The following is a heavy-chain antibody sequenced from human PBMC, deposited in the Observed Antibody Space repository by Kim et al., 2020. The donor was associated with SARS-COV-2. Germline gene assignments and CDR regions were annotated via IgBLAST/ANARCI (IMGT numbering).Heavy chain of an antibody. CDR3: ARESEVRGPIYFHH. D-gene: IGHD3-10*01. V-gene: IGHV1-18*01. Sequence: ASVKVSCKASGYTFTTYGISWVRQAPGQGLEWMGWISAYYGNTRYAQRLQGRVTMTRDTSTSTAYMELRSLIYDDTAVYYCARESEVRGPIYFHHWGQGTLVTVSS. CDR1: GYTFTTYG. CDR2: ISAYYGNT. J-gene: IGHJ1*01.